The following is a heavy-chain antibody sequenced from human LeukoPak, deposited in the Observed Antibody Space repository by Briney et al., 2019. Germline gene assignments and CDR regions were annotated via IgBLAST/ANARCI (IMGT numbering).Heavy chain of an antibody. CDR1: GGSFSGYY. CDR2: INHSGST. J-gene: IGHJ4*02. D-gene: IGHD5-18*01. Sequence: PSETLSLTCAVYGGSFSGYYWGWIRQPPGKGLGWIGEINHSGSTNYNPSLKSRVTISVDTSKNQFSLKLSSVTAADTAVYYCASSSLGYSYGWYWGQGTLVTVSS. CDR3: ASSSLGYSYGWY. V-gene: IGHV4-34*01.